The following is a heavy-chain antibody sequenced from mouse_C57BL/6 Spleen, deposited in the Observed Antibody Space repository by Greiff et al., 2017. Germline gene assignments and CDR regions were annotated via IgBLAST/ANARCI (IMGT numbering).Heavy chain of an antibody. J-gene: IGHJ2*01. CDR3: ARAGTSLDY. CDR1: GYAFSSYW. Sequence: QVHVKQSGAELVKPGASVKISCKASGYAFSSYWMTWVKQRHGKGLAWIGQIYPGDGDTNYTGKFQGKATLTADTSSSTAYMQRISLTSEYSSVYFCARAGTSLDYWGKGTTLTVAS. D-gene: IGHD1-1*02. V-gene: IGHV1-80*01. CDR2: IYPGDGDT.